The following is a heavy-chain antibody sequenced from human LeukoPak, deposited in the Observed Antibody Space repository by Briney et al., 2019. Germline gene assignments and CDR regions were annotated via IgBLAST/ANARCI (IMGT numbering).Heavy chain of an antibody. CDR1: VYTFWIHD. CDR3: ATERIIYGREASFYLERYHYSTDV. D-gene: IGHD2-2*01. Sequence: GGSLRLSCATSVYTFWIHDMNCVRDARGKGLEWGSYITRSSKSIDYADSVRSRFALSRDNAQNSLYLQMKTLRAENTGVYHCATERIIYGREASFYLERYHYSTDVSGKGNTVTVSS. CDR2: ITRSSKSI. J-gene: IGHJ6*03. V-gene: IGHV3-48*04.